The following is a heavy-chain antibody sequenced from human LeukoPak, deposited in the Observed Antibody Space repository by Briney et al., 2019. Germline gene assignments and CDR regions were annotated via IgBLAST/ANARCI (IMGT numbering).Heavy chain of an antibody. CDR3: ARVWELQNRFYYYYLDV. CDR1: GGTFSSYA. J-gene: IGHJ6*03. Sequence: ASVKVSCKASGGTFSSYAISWVRQAPGQGLEWMGWISAYNGDTKYAQKVQGRVTMTTDTSTSTAYMELRSLRSDDTAVYYCARVWELQNRFYYYYLDVWGQGTTVTVSS. D-gene: IGHD1-26*01. V-gene: IGHV1-18*01. CDR2: ISAYNGDT.